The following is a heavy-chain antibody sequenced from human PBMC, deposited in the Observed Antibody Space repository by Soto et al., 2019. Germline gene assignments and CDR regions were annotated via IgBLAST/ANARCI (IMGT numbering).Heavy chain of an antibody. J-gene: IGHJ4*02. D-gene: IGHD3-3*01. V-gene: IGHV1-18*01. CDR1: GYRFASYG. Sequence: EASVKVSCKASGYRFASYGISWVRQAPGQGLEWMGWISVYNGNASYEENFQDRVTMTTDTSTSTAYMELRSLRSEDTAVYYCARGPYYDFWSGYYSSSADYWGQGTLVTVSS. CDR3: ARGPYYDFWSGYYSSSADY. CDR2: ISVYNGNA.